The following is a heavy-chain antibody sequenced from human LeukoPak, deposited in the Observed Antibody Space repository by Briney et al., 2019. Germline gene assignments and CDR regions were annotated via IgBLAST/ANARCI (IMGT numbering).Heavy chain of an antibody. V-gene: IGHV3-9*03. CDR1: GFSFDDYA. CDR3: VKGRGGYNHPAIDY. Sequence: GGSLRLSCAASGFSFDDYAMHWVRQAPGKGLEWVSGICWNSEDIGYADSAKGRFTISRDKVKNSLYLQMNSLRAEDMAFYYCVKGRGGYNHPAIDYWGQGTLVIVSS. CDR2: ICWNSEDI. D-gene: IGHD5-24*01. J-gene: IGHJ4*02.